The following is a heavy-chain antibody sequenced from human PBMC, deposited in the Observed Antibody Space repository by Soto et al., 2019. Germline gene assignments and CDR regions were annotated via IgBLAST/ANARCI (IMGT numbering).Heavy chain of an antibody. CDR2: IDPSDSQT. J-gene: IGHJ6*02. V-gene: IGHV5-10-1*01. CDR1: GYSFAGYW. D-gene: IGHD5-18*01. CDR3: ARPSTAMGYYYYGMDV. Sequence: GESLKISCKGSGYSFAGYWITWVRQKPGKGLEWMGRIDPSDSQTNYSPSFQGHVTISADKSISTAYLQWSSLKASDTAMYYCARPSTAMGYYYYGMDVWGQGTTVTVSS.